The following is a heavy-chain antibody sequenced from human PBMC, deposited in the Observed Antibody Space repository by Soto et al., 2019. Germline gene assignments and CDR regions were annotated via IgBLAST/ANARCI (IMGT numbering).Heavy chain of an antibody. CDR1: GFTFSSYC. CDR3: ARDRAYYYYMDV. J-gene: IGHJ6*03. Sequence: GGALRLSCAASGFTFSSYCMHWGRQAPGKGLEWVAVIWYDGSNKYYADSVKGRFTISRDNSKNTLYLQMNSLRAEDTAVYYCARDRAYYYYMDVWGKGTTVTVSS. CDR2: IWYDGSNK. V-gene: IGHV3-33*01.